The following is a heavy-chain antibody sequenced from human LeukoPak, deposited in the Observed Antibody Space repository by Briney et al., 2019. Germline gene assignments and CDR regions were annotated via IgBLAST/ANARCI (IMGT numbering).Heavy chain of an antibody. J-gene: IGHJ3*02. V-gene: IGHV4-59*12. D-gene: IGHD2-2*01. CDR2: IYNSGST. CDR1: GGSISSYY. CDR3: ARGRNTWYCSSTSCPDAFDI. Sequence: SETLSLTCTVSGGSISSYYWSWIRQPPGKGLEWIGYIYNSGSTNYNPSLRSRVTISVDTSKKQFSLKLSSVTAADTAVYYCARGRNTWYCSSTSCPDAFDIWGQGTMVTVSS.